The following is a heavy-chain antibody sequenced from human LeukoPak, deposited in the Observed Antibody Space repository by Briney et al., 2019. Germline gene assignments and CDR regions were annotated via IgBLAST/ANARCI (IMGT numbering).Heavy chain of an antibody. J-gene: IGHJ4*02. CDR1: GFTFSSYW. CDR3: AREPDSYALYYFDY. V-gene: IGHV3-7*03. D-gene: IGHD5-18*01. Sequence: GGSLRLSCAASGFTFSSYWMSWVRQAPGKGLEWVANIKQDGSEKYYVDSVKGRFTISRDNAKNSLYLQMNSLRAEDTAVYYCAREPDSYALYYFDYWGQGTLVTVSS. CDR2: IKQDGSEK.